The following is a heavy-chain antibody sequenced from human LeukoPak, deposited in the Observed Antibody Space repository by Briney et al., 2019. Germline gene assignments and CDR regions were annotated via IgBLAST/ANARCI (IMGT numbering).Heavy chain of an antibody. D-gene: IGHD2-15*01. CDR2: ISYDGSYK. Sequence: GGSLRLSCAAAGFTFSSYAMHWVRQAPGKGREWVAVISYDGSYKYYADSVKGRFTISRDNSKNTLYLQLNSLRAEDTAVYYCARADVSARRFDYWGQGTLVTVSS. V-gene: IGHV3-30-3*01. CDR1: GFTFSSYA. J-gene: IGHJ4*02. CDR3: ARADVSARRFDY.